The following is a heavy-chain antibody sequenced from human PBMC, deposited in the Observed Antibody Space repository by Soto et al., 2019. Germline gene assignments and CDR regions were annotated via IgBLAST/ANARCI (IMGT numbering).Heavy chain of an antibody. J-gene: IGHJ4*02. Sequence: QLQLQESGSGLVKPSQTLSLTCAVSGGSISSGGYSWSWIRQPPGKGLEWIGYIYHSGSTYYNPSLRSRVTISVDRSKNQFSLKLSSVTAADTAVYYCAISQTTVTSYDYWGQGTLVTVSS. D-gene: IGHD4-17*01. CDR1: GGSISSGGYS. V-gene: IGHV4-30-2*01. CDR2: IYHSGST. CDR3: AISQTTVTSYDY.